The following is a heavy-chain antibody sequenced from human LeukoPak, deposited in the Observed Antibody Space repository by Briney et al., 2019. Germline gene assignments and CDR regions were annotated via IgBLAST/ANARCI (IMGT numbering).Heavy chain of an antibody. Sequence: GESLKISCKGSGYSFTNYWIAWVRQMPGKGLEWMGIIYPGDSDTRYSPSFQGQVTISADKSISTAYLQWSSLKASDTAMYYCARLVRGWGQLEYYYMDVWGKGTTVTISS. V-gene: IGHV5-51*01. D-gene: IGHD3-10*01. CDR2: IYPGDSDT. CDR1: GYSFTNYW. CDR3: ARLVRGWGQLEYYYMDV. J-gene: IGHJ6*03.